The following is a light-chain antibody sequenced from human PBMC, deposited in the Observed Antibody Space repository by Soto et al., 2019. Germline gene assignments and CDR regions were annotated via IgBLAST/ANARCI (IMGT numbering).Light chain of an antibody. J-gene: IGKJ1*01. CDR2: GAS. Sequence: EIVMTQSPATVSVSRGERATLSCRASQSISTNLAWYQQIPGQAPRLLIFGASTRATGIPGRFRGSGSGTEFTLTISSLQSEDFAVYYCQQYNDWPLWAFGQGTKV. CDR1: QSISTN. V-gene: IGKV3-15*01. CDR3: QQYNDWPLWA.